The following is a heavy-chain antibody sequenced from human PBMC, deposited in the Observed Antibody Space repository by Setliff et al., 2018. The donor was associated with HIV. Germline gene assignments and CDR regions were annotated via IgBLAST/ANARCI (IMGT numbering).Heavy chain of an antibody. CDR2: IYYTGNT. Sequence: SETLSLTCTVSGGSISSSSYYWGWIRQPPGKGLEWIGSIYYTGNTYYNPSLKSRVTISVDTSKNQLSLKLRSVSAADTGVYYCASRSVAGAFDIWGQGTKVTVSS. V-gene: IGHV4-39*07. CDR3: ASRSVAGAFDI. D-gene: IGHD6-19*01. J-gene: IGHJ3*02. CDR1: GGSISSSSYY.